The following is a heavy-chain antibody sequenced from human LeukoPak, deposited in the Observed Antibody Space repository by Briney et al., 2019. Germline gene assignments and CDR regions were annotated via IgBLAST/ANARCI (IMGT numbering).Heavy chain of an antibody. CDR1: GFIFNNYG. CDR3: AKGSSGYFVDL. Sequence: GGSLRLSCAASGFIFNNYGLIWVRQAPGKGLEWVSAISNDGGGTNYADFVKGRFTISRDNSKNTLFLQMNSLRAEGTALYYCAKGSSGYFVDLWGQGTLVTVSS. CDR2: ISNDGGGT. D-gene: IGHD3-22*01. V-gene: IGHV3-23*01. J-gene: IGHJ5*02.